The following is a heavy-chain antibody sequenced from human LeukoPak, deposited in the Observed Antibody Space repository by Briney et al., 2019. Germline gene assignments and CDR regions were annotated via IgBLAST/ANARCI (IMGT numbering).Heavy chain of an antibody. V-gene: IGHV1-2*02. CDR3: ARAVRVLRYFDWLLPFDY. CDR2: INPNSGGT. CDR1: GYTFTSYA. D-gene: IGHD3-9*01. J-gene: IGHJ4*02. Sequence: ASVKVSCKASGYTFTSYAMNWVRQAPGQGLEWMGWINPNSGGTKYAQKFKGRVTMTRDTSISKAYMELSRLRSDDTAVYYCARAVRVLRYFDWLLPFDYWGQGTLVTASS.